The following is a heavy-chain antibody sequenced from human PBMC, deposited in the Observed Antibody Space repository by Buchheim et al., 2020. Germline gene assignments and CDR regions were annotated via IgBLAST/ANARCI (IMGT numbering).Heavy chain of an antibody. V-gene: IGHV1-69*04. CDR3: AREESLRYFDWLAYY. CDR2: IITILGIA. D-gene: IGHD3-9*01. Sequence: QVQLVQSGAEVKKPGSSVKVSCKASGGTFSSYAISWVRQAPGQGLEWMGRIITILGIANYAQKIQGRVTITADKSTSTAYMELSSLRSEDTAVYYCAREESLRYFDWLAYYWGQGTL. J-gene: IGHJ4*02. CDR1: GGTFSSYA.